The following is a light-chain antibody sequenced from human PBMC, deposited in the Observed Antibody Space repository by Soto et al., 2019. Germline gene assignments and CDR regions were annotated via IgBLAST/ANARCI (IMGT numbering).Light chain of an antibody. CDR1: QNVNSY. CDR3: QQRSNWPIT. V-gene: IGKV3-11*01. Sequence: EIVLTQSPATLSLYPGERATLSCRASQNVNSYITWYQQKPGQAPRLLIYDASNRATGIPARFSGSGSGTDFTLTINSLEPEDFAVYYCQQRSNWPITFGQGTRLEIK. CDR2: DAS. J-gene: IGKJ5*01.